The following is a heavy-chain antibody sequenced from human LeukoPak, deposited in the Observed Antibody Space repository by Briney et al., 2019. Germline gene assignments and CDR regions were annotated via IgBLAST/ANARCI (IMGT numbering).Heavy chain of an antibody. J-gene: IGHJ5*02. CDR2: ISGSGGST. V-gene: IGHV3-23*01. Sequence: GGSLRLSCAASGFTFSSYAMSWVRQAPGKGLEWVSAISGSGGSTYYADSVKGRFTISRDNSKNTLYLQMNSLRAEDTAVYYCAKDLTYYYDSSGLDPWGQGTLVTVSS. CDR1: GFTFSSYA. CDR3: AKDLTYYYDSSGLDP. D-gene: IGHD3-22*01.